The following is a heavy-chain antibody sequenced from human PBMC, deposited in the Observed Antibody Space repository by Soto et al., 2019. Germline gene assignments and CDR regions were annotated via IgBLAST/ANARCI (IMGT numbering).Heavy chain of an antibody. Sequence: QVQLQESGPGLVKPSQTLSLTCSVSGGSVTSSDFYWSWLRQPPGKGLEWIGYIYYSENSYYGPSVVSRVSISRDTSKNLFSLRLTTVTAADTAVYYCASKKGYCSRSICFPPSRLDFWGPGILVTVSS. CDR1: GGSVTSSDFY. D-gene: IGHD2-2*01. V-gene: IGHV4-30-4*01. J-gene: IGHJ4*02. CDR3: ASKKGYCSRSICFPPSRLDF. CDR2: IYYSENS.